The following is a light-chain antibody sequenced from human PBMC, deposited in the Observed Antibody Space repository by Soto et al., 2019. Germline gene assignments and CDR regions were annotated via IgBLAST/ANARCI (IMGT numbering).Light chain of an antibody. CDR2: GAS. Sequence: EIVLTQSPGTLSLSPGERATLSCMASQSVPDTYLAWYQQKPGQAPRLLIYGASNRATGSPDRFSGSGSGTEFTLTISSLQSEDFAVYYCQQYNNCLTWTFGQGTKVEIK. CDR1: QSVPDTY. J-gene: IGKJ1*01. V-gene: IGKV3D-15*01. CDR3: QQYNNCLTWT.